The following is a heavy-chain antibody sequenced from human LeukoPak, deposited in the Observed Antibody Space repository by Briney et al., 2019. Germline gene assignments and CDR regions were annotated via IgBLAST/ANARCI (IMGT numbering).Heavy chain of an antibody. D-gene: IGHD6-25*01. CDR3: AKVQRSPTQYYFDY. CDR1: GFTFSSYG. J-gene: IGHJ4*02. CDR2: ISYEGSNK. V-gene: IGHV3-30*18. Sequence: GGSLRLSCAASGFTFSSYGMHWVRQAPGKGLEWVAVISYEGSNKYYADSVKGRFTISRDNSKNTLYLQMNSLRAEDTAVYYCAKVQRSPTQYYFDYWGQGTLVTVSS.